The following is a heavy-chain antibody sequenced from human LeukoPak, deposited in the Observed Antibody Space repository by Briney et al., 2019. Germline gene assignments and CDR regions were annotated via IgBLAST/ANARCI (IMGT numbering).Heavy chain of an antibody. D-gene: IGHD2-2*01. CDR1: GGSISSYY. CDR2: IYYSGST. CDR3: ARDIVVVPAAKGVDY. V-gene: IGHV4-59*12. Sequence: PSETLSLTCTVSGGSISSYYWSWIRQPPGKGLEWIGYIYYSGSTNYNPSLKSRVTISVDTSKNQFSLKLSSVTAADTAVYYCARDIVVVPAAKGVDYWGQGTLVTVSS. J-gene: IGHJ4*02.